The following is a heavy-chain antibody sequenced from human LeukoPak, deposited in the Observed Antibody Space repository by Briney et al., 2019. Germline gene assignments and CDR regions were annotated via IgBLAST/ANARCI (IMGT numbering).Heavy chain of an antibody. CDR2: ISGSGGST. CDR1: GFTFSDYY. V-gene: IGHV3-23*01. Sequence: GGSLRLSCAASGFTFSDYYMSWIRQAPGKGLEWVSAISGSGGSTYSADSVKGRFTISRDNSKNTLYLQMNSLRAEDTAVYYCAKMRCSSTSCYALPFDYWGQGTLVTVSS. J-gene: IGHJ4*02. CDR3: AKMRCSSTSCYALPFDY. D-gene: IGHD2-2*01.